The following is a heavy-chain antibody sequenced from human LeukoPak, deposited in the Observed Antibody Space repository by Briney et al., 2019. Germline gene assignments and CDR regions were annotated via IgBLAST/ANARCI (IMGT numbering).Heavy chain of an antibody. J-gene: IGHJ4*02. CDR1: GFTFSSHY. V-gene: IGHV3-23*01. CDR3: AKTKEMATIIDY. D-gene: IGHD5-24*01. Sequence: GGSLRLSCVASGFTFSSHYMTWGRQAPGKGLEWVSHISDSDSRTHYVDSVKGRFTISRDNSKNTLYLQMDSLRAEDTAVYYCAKTKEMATIIDYWGQGTLVTVSS. CDR2: ISDSDSRT.